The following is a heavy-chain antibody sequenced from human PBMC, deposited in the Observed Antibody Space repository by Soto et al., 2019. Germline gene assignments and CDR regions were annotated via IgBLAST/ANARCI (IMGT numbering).Heavy chain of an antibody. J-gene: IGHJ4*02. Sequence: PSETLSLTCTVSGGSISSYYWSWIRQPPGKGLEWIGYIYFTGSTNYNPSLKSRVTISVDTSKNQFSLKLTSVTAADTAVYYCAKCGGGSCYQPLDYWGQGTLVTVSS. CDR2: IYFTGST. CDR3: AKCGGGSCYQPLDY. CDR1: GGSISSYY. V-gene: IGHV4-59*12. D-gene: IGHD2-15*01.